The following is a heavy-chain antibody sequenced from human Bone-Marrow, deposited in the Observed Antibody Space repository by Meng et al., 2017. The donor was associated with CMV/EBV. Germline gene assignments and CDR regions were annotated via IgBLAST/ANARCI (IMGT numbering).Heavy chain of an antibody. D-gene: IGHD6-6*01. CDR2: IYSGGST. V-gene: IGHV3-66*01. CDR1: GFTVSSNY. J-gene: IGHJ4*02. CDR3: ARDHSSSSIPLDY. Sequence: VQLVECGGGLGQRGGSLRLSCAASGFTVSSNYMSWVRQAPGKGLEWVSVIYSGGSTYYADSVKGRFTISRDNSKNTLYLQMNSLRAEDTAVYYCARDHSSSSIPLDYWGQGTLVTVSS.